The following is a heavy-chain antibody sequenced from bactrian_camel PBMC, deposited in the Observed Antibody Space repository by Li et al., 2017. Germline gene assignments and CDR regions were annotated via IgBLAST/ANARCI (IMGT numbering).Heavy chain of an antibody. V-gene: IGHV3S55*01. CDR3: AAESKCQFVIAGPAPILYRYKH. Sequence: HVQLVESGGGSVQAGGSLRLSCAVSGLTFSNACMAWFRQVPGQEREGVASIDIDGATTYEASVEGRFTISKDNAKNTLYLQMTGLKPEDTAVYSCAAESKCQFVIAGPAPILYRYKHRGQGTQVTVS. CDR2: IDIDGAT. J-gene: IGHJ4*01. CDR1: GLTFSNAC. D-gene: IGHD6*01.